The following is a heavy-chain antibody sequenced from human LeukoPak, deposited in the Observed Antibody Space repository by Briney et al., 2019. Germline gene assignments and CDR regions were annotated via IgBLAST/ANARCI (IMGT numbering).Heavy chain of an antibody. D-gene: IGHD4-11*01. CDR2: ISYDGSNK. CDR1: GFTFSSYG. V-gene: IGHV3-30*18. Sequence: GRSLRLSCAASGFTFSSYGMHWVRQAPGKGLEWVAVISYDGSNKYYADSVKGRFTISRDNSKNTLYLQMNSLRAEDTAVYYCAKDYSNYCDYWVQGTLVTVSS. CDR3: AKDYSNYCDY. J-gene: IGHJ4*02.